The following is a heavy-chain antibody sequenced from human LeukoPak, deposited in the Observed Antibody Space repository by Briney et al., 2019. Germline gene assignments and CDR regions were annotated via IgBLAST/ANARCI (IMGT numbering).Heavy chain of an antibody. D-gene: IGHD3-9*01. CDR3: ARGATTGYYPY. CDR1: GFTFSSYA. V-gene: IGHV3-30*04. J-gene: IGHJ4*02. CDR2: ISYDGSNK. Sequence: PGRSLRLSCAASGFTFSSYAMHWVRQAPGKGLEWVAVISYDGSNKYYADSMKGRFTISRDNSKNTLYLQMNSLTAEDTAVYYCARGATTGYYPYWGQGTLVTVSS.